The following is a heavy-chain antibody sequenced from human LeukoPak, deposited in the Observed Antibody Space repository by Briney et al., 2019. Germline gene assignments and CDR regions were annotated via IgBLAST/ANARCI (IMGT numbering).Heavy chain of an antibody. CDR1: CGSISSGGYY. V-gene: IGHV4-31*03. Sequence: SETLSLTCTVSCGSISSGGYYWRWIRQHPGKGLEWIGYIYYSGSTYYNPSLKSRVTIPVDTSKHQFSLKLSSVTAADTAVYYCARDGWGLDYWGQGTLVTVSS. D-gene: IGHD3-16*01. CDR2: IYYSGST. J-gene: IGHJ4*02. CDR3: ARDGWGLDY.